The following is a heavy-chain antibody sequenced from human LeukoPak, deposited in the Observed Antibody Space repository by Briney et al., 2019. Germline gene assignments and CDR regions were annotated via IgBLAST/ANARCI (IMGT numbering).Heavy chain of an antibody. CDR2: INPNSGGT. D-gene: IGHD2-15*01. CDR3: ARDLRFVVVVAATSAFDI. J-gene: IGHJ3*02. CDR1: GYTFTGYY. Sequence: ASVKVSCKASGYTFTGYYMHWVRQAPGQGLEWMGWINPNSGGTNYAQKFQGRVTMTRDTSISTAYMELSRLRSDDTAVYYCARDLRFVVVVAATSAFDIWGRGTMVTVSS. V-gene: IGHV1-2*02.